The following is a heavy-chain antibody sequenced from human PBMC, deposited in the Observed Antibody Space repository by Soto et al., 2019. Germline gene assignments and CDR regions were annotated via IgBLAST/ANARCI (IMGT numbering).Heavy chain of an antibody. Sequence: ASVKVSCKASGYTFTSYGISWVRHAPGQGLEWMGWINAGNGNTKYSQKFQGRVTITRDTSASTAYMELSSLRSEDTAVYYCARRPRYDFWSGYYDYWGQGTLVTVSS. D-gene: IGHD3-3*01. CDR3: ARRPRYDFWSGYYDY. CDR2: INAGNGNT. CDR1: GYTFTSYG. J-gene: IGHJ4*02. V-gene: IGHV1-3*01.